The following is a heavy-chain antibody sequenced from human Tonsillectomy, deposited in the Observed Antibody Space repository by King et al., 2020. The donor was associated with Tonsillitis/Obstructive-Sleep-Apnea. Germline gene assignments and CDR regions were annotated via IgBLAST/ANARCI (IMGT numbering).Heavy chain of an antibody. V-gene: IGHV3-72*01. CDR2: TRNKPNSYST. J-gene: IGHJ6*02. Sequence: VQLVESGGGLVQPGGSLRLSCAASGFTFSDHYMDWVRQAPGKGLEWVGRTRNKPNSYSTEYAASVKGRFTISRDDSTNSLYLQMNSLKIADTAVYYCGAASGVGYYYYCMDVWGQGTTVIVSS. D-gene: IGHD2-15*01. CDR3: GAASGVGYYYYCMDV. CDR1: GFTFSDHY.